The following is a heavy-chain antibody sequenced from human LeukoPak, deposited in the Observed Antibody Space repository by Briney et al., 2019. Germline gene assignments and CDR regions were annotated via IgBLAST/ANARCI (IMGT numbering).Heavy chain of an antibody. CDR1: GGSISNAAYY. J-gene: IGHJ1*01. Sequence: SETLSLTCTVSGGSISNAAYYWSWIRQHPGKGLEWIGYIYYSGSTYYNPSLKSRVTISVDTSKNQFSLKLSSVTAADTAVYYCARQRVELTLMYFQHWGQGTLVTVSS. CDR2: IYYSGST. D-gene: IGHD1-7*01. CDR3: ARQRVELTLMYFQH. V-gene: IGHV4-39*01.